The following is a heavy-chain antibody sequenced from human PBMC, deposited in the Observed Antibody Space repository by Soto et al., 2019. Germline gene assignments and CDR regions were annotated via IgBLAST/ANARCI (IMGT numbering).Heavy chain of an antibody. Sequence: PGGSLRLSCAASGFNFSTYAMSWVCQAPGKGLEWVSGIRGSGDKTFLADSVKGRFTISRDNSKNTLYLQMNYLRAEDTAVYYCAKDLYGVGPYYFDYWGQGTLVTVSS. CDR3: AKDLYGVGPYYFDY. CDR2: IRGSGDKT. D-gene: IGHD3-3*01. V-gene: IGHV3-23*01. CDR1: GFNFSTYA. J-gene: IGHJ4*02.